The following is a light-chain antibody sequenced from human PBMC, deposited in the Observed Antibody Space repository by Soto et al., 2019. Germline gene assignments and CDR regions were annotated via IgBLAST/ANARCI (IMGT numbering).Light chain of an antibody. Sequence: SALTQPASVSGSPGQSITLSCTGTSSDVGSYNLVSWYQQHPGKAPKLMIYEVSKRPSGVSNRFSGSKSGNTASLTISGLQAEDEADYSCCSYAGSSSLEVFGTGTKLTVL. CDR1: SSDVGSYNL. J-gene: IGLJ1*01. V-gene: IGLV2-23*02. CDR2: EVS. CDR3: CSYAGSSSLEV.